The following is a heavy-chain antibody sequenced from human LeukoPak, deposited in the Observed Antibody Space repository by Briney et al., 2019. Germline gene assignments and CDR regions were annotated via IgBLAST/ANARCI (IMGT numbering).Heavy chain of an antibody. CDR2: ISGSGGST. CDR3: AKALGYCSGGSCYHWFDP. J-gene: IGHJ5*02. V-gene: IGHV3-23*01. CDR1: GLTFSSYA. Sequence: GGSLRLSCAASGLTFSSYAMSWVRQAPGKGLEWVSAISGSGGSTYYADSVKGRFTISRDNSKNTLYLQMNSLRAEDTAVYYCAKALGYCSGGSCYHWFDPWGRGTLVTVSS. D-gene: IGHD2-15*01.